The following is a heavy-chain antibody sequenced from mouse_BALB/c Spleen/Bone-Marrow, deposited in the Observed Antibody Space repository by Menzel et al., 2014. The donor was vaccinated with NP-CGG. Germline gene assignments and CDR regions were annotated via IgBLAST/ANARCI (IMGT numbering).Heavy chain of an antibody. J-gene: IGHJ2*01. D-gene: IGHD1-1*02. CDR3: ARGGLWSSFDY. Sequence: EVHLVESGGGLVQPGGSLKLSCATSGFTFSDYYMYWVRQTPEKRLEWVAYISNGGGSTYHPDTVKGRFTISRDNAKNTLYLQMSRLKSEDTAMYYCARGGLWSSFDYWGQGTTLTVSS. CDR2: ISNGGGST. V-gene: IGHV5-12*02. CDR1: GFTFSDYY.